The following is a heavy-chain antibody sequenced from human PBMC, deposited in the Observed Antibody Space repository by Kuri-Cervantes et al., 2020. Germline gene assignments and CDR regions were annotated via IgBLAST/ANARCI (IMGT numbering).Heavy chain of an antibody. CDR1: GYTFTSYA. V-gene: IGHV1-3*02. Sequence: ASVKVSCKASGYTFTSYAMHWVRQAPGQRLEWMGWSNAGNGNTKYSQEFQGRVTITRGTSASTAYMELSSLRSEDMAVYYCARLGSGGSRVDYYYYGMDVWGQGTTVTVSS. D-gene: IGHD2-15*01. CDR2: SNAGNGNT. J-gene: IGHJ6*02. CDR3: ARLGSGGSRVDYYYYGMDV.